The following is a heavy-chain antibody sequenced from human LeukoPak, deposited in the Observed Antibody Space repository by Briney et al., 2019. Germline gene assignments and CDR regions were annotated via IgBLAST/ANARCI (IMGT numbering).Heavy chain of an antibody. CDR3: ARGTYCSRTSCLDY. CDR1: GFTFSSYS. CDR2: ISSSSSTI. V-gene: IGHV3-48*01. D-gene: IGHD2-2*01. Sequence: GGSLRLSCAASGFTFSSYSMNWVRQAPGKGLEWISYISSSSSTIYYADSVKGRFTISRDNAKNSLYLQMNSLRAEDTAVYYCARGTYCSRTSCLDYWGQGTLVTVS. J-gene: IGHJ4*02.